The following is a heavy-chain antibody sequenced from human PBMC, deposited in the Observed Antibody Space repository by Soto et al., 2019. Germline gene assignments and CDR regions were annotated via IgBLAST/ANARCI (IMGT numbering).Heavy chain of an antibody. CDR2: MFYSGNT. CDR3: VSPEGYYDSSGYTLDY. CDR1: GDSISSSTYY. Sequence: NPSETLSLTCTVSGDSISSSTYYWGWIRQPPGKGLEWIGSMFYSGNTYYNPSLKSRVTLSIDTSKNQFSLKLNPVTAADTAVYYCVSPEGYYDSSGYTLDYWGQGTLVTVSS. J-gene: IGHJ4*02. V-gene: IGHV4-39*01. D-gene: IGHD3-22*01.